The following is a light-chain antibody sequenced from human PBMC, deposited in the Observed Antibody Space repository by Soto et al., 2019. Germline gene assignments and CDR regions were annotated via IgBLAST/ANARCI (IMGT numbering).Light chain of an antibody. J-gene: IGKJ1*01. CDR2: GAS. V-gene: IGKV3-20*01. Sequence: EIVLTQSPGTLSLSPGERATLSCRASQSVSSSYLAWYQQKPGQAPRPLIYGASSRAIGIPDRFSGSGSGTDFTLTISRLEPEDFAVYYCQHYGSSPSTFGQGTTVEIQ. CDR3: QHYGSSPST. CDR1: QSVSSSY.